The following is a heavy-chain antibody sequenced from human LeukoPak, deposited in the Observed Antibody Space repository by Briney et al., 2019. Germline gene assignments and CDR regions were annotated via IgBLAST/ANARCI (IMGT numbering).Heavy chain of an antibody. J-gene: IGHJ6*02. D-gene: IGHD3-10*01. CDR1: GGSFSGYY. Sequence: SETLSLTCAGYGGSFSGYYWSWIRQPPGKGLEWIGEIDHSGSTNYNPSLKSRVTISVDTSKNQFSLKLSSVTAADTAVYYCARTILTYYYGSGSYPQKRMDVWGQGTTVTVSS. CDR3: ARTILTYYYGSGSYPQKRMDV. V-gene: IGHV4-34*01. CDR2: IDHSGST.